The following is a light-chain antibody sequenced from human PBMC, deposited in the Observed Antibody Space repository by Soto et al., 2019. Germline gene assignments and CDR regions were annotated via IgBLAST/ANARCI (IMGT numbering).Light chain of an antibody. CDR2: RAS. Sequence: EIVMTQSPATLSVSPGERATLSCRASQSVDSNLAWYQQKPGQAPRLLIYRASTRATGIPARFSGSGSGTDFTLTISVLQSEDSAVYYCQQYNNWPRTFRQGTKVEIK. V-gene: IGKV3-15*01. CDR3: QQYNNWPRT. J-gene: IGKJ1*01. CDR1: QSVDSN.